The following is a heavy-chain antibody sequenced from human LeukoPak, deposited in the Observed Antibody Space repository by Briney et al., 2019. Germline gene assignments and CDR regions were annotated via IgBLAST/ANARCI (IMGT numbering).Heavy chain of an antibody. D-gene: IGHD2-15*01. V-gene: IGHV3-21*01. J-gene: IGHJ5*02. CDR1: GFTFSSYS. Sequence: GGSLRLSCAASGFTFSSYSMNWARQAPGKGREGVSSISSSSSYIYYADSVKGRFTISRDNAKNSLYLQMNSLRAEDTAVYYCARKSGSRGWFDPWGQGTLVTVSS. CDR3: ARKSGSRGWFDP. CDR2: ISSSSSYI.